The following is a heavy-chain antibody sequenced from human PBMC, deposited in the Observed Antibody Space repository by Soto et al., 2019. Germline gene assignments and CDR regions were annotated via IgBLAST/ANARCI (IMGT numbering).Heavy chain of an antibody. CDR1: GFTFSSYS. CDR3: ARGAYYYDSSGLSY. J-gene: IGHJ4*02. V-gene: IGHV3-48*01. Sequence: EVQLVESGGGLVQPGGSLRLSCAASGFTFSSYSMNWVRQAPGKGLEWVSYISSSSSTIYYADSVKGRFTISRDNAKNSLYLQLNSLRAEDTAVYYWARGAYYYDSSGLSYWGQGTLVTVSS. CDR2: ISSSSSTI. D-gene: IGHD3-22*01.